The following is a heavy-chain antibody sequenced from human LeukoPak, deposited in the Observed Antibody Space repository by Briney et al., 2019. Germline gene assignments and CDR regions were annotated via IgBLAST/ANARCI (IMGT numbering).Heavy chain of an antibody. CDR2: IYSGGST. V-gene: IGHV3-66*02. D-gene: IGHD6-19*01. CDR3: ARSIAVAGSDY. CDR1: GFTVSSNY. J-gene: IGHJ4*02. Sequence: GGSLRLSCAASGFTVSSNYMSWVRQAPGKGLEWASVIYSGGSTYYADSVKGRFTISRDNSKNTLYLQMNSLRAEDTAVYYCARSIAVAGSDYWGQGTLVTVSS.